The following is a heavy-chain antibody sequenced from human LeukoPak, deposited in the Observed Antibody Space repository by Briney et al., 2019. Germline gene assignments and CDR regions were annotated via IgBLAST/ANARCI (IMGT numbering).Heavy chain of an antibody. V-gene: IGHV1-69*05. Sequence: SVKVSCKASGGTFSSYAISWVRQAPGQGLEWMGGIIPIFGTANYAQKFHGRVTITTDESTSTAYMELSSLRSEDTAVYYCARALGYCSGGSCYSSWFDPWGQGTLVTVSS. CDR2: IIPIFGTA. D-gene: IGHD2-15*01. CDR1: GGTFSSYA. CDR3: ARALGYCSGGSCYSSWFDP. J-gene: IGHJ5*02.